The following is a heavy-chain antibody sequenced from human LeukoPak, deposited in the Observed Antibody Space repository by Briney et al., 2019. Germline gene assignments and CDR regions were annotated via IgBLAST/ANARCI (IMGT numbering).Heavy chain of an antibody. V-gene: IGHV4-59*01. D-gene: IGHD1-14*01. Sequence: SETLSLTCSVSGGSISRYYWSWIRQPPGKGLEWIGYIYYSGSTNYNPSLKSRVTISVDTSKNQFSLKLSSVTAADTAVYYCARTLTNRLGYYYGMDVWGQGTTVTVSS. CDR3: ARTLTNRLGYYYGMDV. CDR2: IYYSGST. CDR1: GGSISRYY. J-gene: IGHJ6*02.